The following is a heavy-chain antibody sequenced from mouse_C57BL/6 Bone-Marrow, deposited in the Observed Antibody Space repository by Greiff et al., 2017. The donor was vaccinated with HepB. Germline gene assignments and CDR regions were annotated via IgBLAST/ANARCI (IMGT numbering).Heavy chain of an antibody. D-gene: IGHD1-1*01. Sequence: EVMLVESGGGLVQPGGSLKLSCAASGFTFSDYYMYWVRQTPEKRLEWVAYISNGGGSTYYPDTVKGRFTISRDNAKNTLYLQMSRLKSEDTAMYYCARARITTVVATGMDYWGQGTSVTVSS. J-gene: IGHJ4*01. V-gene: IGHV5-12*01. CDR2: ISNGGGST. CDR1: GFTFSDYY. CDR3: ARARITTVVATGMDY.